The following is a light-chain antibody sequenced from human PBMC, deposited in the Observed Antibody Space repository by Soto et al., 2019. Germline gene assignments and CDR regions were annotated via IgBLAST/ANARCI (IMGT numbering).Light chain of an antibody. V-gene: IGKV1-5*03. CDR2: RAS. J-gene: IGKJ1*01. Sequence: DVQMTQSPSTLSGSVGDRVSITCRASQTISSWLAWYQQKPGKAPKLLIYRASTLKSGVPSRFSGSGSGTEFTLTISSLQPDDFATYYCQQYSTYPPRTFGQGTKVDI. CDR1: QTISSW. CDR3: QQYSTYPPRT.